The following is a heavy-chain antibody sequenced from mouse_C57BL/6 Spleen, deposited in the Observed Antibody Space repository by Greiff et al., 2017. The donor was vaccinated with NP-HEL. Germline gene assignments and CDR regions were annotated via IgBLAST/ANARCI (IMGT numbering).Heavy chain of an antibody. CDR3: ARELTGTSFAY. CDR2: IYPGDGDT. CDR1: GYAFSSSW. J-gene: IGHJ3*01. D-gene: IGHD4-1*01. Sequence: VQLQQSGPELVKPGASVKISCKASGYAFSSSWMNWVKQRPGKGLEWIGRIYPGDGDTNYNGKFKGKATLTADKSSSTAYMQLSSLTSEDSAVYVCARELTGTSFAYWGQGTLVTVSA. V-gene: IGHV1-82*01.